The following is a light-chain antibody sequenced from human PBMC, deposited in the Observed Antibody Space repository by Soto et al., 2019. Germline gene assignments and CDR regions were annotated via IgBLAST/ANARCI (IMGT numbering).Light chain of an antibody. CDR2: AAS. J-gene: IGKJ1*01. V-gene: IGKV1-9*01. Sequence: DIQLTQSPSFLSASVGDRFTITCRASQDIRSFLAWYQQKPGKAPKLLISAASTLQSGVPSRFSGSGSGTEFTLTISSLQPEDFAIYYCQHYNSYSEAFGQGTKVDIK. CDR1: QDIRSF. CDR3: QHYNSYSEA.